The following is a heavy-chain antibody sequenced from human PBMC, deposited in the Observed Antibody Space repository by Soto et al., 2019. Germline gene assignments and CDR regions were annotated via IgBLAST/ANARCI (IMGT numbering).Heavy chain of an antibody. J-gene: IGHJ4*02. D-gene: IGHD2-2*01. CDR1: GGSISSSSYY. V-gene: IGHV4-39*01. CDR2: IYYSGST. CDR3: ARLVIVPAAYWYYFDY. Sequence: SETLSLTCTVSGGSISSSSYYWGWIRQPPGKGLEWIGSIYYSGSTYYNPSLKSRVTISVDTSKNQFSLKLSSVTAADTAVYYCARLVIVPAAYWYYFDYWGQGTLVTVSS.